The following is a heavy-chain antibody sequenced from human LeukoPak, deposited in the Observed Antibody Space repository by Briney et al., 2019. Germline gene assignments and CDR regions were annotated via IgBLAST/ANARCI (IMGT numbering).Heavy chain of an antibody. CDR1: GDSISSYY. V-gene: IGHV4-59*12. CDR3: ARRLRYFDWHIDY. D-gene: IGHD3-9*01. Sequence: SETLSLTCTVSGDSISSYYCSWIRQPPGKGLEWIGYIYYSGSTSYNPSLKSRVTISLDTSNNQFSLKLRSVTAADTAVYYCARRLRYFDWHIDYWGQGTLVTVSS. CDR2: IYYSGST. J-gene: IGHJ4*02.